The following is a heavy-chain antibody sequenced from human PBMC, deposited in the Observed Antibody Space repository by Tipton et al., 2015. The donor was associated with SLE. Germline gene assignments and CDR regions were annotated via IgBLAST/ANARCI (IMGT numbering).Heavy chain of an antibody. D-gene: IGHD3-3*01. CDR1: GFTFSDYY. CDR2: ITTTGTT. V-gene: IGHV3-69-1*01. J-gene: IGHJ4*02. CDR3: AKRGMSGTIYGMAYFDY. Sequence: GSLRLSCEASGFTFSDYYMDWVRQAPGKGLEWVSAITTTGTTYYADSVEGRFTISRDNSRNTLYLLMNSLRTEDTAVYYCAKRGMSGTIYGMAYFDYWGQGALVTVSS.